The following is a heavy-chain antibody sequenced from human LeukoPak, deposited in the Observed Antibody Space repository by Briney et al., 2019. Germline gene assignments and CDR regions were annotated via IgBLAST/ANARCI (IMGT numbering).Heavy chain of an antibody. D-gene: IGHD4-17*01. V-gene: IGHV3-23*01. Sequence: GGSLRLSCAASGLTFSSHDMSWVRQAPEKGLEWVSGISGSGDTTYYADSVKGRFTISRDNSKNTLYLQMNSLRAEDTAVYYCAKINGYFDYWGPGNLVTVSS. J-gene: IGHJ4*02. CDR2: ISGSGDTT. CDR3: AKINGYFDY. CDR1: GLTFSSHD.